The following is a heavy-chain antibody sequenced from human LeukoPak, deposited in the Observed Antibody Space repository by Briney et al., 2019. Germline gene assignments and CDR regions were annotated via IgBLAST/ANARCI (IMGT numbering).Heavy chain of an antibody. CDR2: IWYDGSNK. V-gene: IGHV3-33*01. CDR3: AREIYYYDSSGYHSYDAFDI. J-gene: IGHJ3*02. Sequence: GGSLRLSCAASGFTFSSYGMHWVRQAPGKGLEWVAVIWYDGSNKYYADSVKGRFTISRDNSKNTLYLQMNSLRAEDTAVYCCAREIYYYDSSGYHSYDAFDIWGQGTMVTVSS. D-gene: IGHD3-22*01. CDR1: GFTFSSYG.